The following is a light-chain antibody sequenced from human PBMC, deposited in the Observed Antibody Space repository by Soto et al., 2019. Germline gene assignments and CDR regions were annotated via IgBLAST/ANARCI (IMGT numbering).Light chain of an antibody. Sequence: EIVLTQAAWTLSWSPGERATLNWRASQSISTSSLAWYRQKTGQAPRLLIYGAFNRATGIPDRFSGGGYGTDFNLTITRLETEDFAVYYCQYYGNSPLTFGQGTKVDIK. CDR2: GAF. CDR3: QYYGNSPLT. J-gene: IGKJ1*01. CDR1: QSISTSS. V-gene: IGKV3-20*01.